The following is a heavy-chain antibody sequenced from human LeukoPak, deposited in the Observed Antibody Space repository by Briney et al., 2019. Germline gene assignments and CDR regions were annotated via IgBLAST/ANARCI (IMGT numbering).Heavy chain of an antibody. V-gene: IGHV4-39*07. CDR1: GGSISSSNYY. D-gene: IGHD2/OR15-2a*01. CDR2: IYYSGST. J-gene: IGHJ5*02. CDR3: AGDSQHDDISFS. Sequence: PSETLSLTCTVSGGSISSSNYYWGWIRQPPGKGLEWIGSIYYSGSTYYNPSLKSRVTISVDTSKNQFSLKLSSVTAADTAVYYCAGDSQHDDISFSWGQGTLVTVSS.